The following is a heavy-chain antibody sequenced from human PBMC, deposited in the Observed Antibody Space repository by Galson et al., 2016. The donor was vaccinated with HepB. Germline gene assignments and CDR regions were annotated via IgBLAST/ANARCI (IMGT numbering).Heavy chain of an antibody. CDR2: ISPYHGST. CDR1: GYSFTNYG. CDR3: ARLRRAWDFDY. Sequence: SVKVSCKASGYSFTNYGITWVRQAPGQGLEWMGWISPYHGSTNYAQSLQGRVTMTTDTSTSTAYMELRSLRSDDTAVYYCARLRRAWDFDYWGQGTLVTVSS. D-gene: IGHD3-10*01. V-gene: IGHV1-18*01. J-gene: IGHJ4*02.